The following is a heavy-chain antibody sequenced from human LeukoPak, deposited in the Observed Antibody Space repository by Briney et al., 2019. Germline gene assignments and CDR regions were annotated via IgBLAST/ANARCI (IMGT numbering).Heavy chain of an antibody. CDR2: IYYSGST. V-gene: IGHV4-31*03. Sequence: SETLSLTCTVSGGSISSGGYYWSWIRQHPGKGLEWIGYIYYSGSTYYNPSLKSRFTISVDTSKNQFSLKLSSVTAADTAVYYCARDTRITIFGVATPEYYFDYWGQGTLVTVSS. CDR1: GGSISSGGYY. D-gene: IGHD3-3*01. CDR3: ARDTRITIFGVATPEYYFDY. J-gene: IGHJ4*02.